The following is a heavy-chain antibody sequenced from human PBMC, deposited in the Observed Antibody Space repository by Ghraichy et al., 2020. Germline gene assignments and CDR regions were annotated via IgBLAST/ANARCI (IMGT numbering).Heavy chain of an antibody. Sequence: GGSLRLSCAASGFTFNNYAMSWVRQAPGKGLEWVSAISGSGAGTYYADSVKGRFTVSRDNSKNTLYLQMNSLRAEDTAVYYCAKDRLSGYYYYDYWRQGTRVTVSS. CDR3: AKDRLSGYYYYDY. CDR2: ISGSGAGT. D-gene: IGHD3-22*01. J-gene: IGHJ4*02. V-gene: IGHV3-23*01. CDR1: GFTFNNYA.